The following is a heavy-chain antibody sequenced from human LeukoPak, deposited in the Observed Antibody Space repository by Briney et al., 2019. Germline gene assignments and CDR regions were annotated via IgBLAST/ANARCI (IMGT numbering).Heavy chain of an antibody. Sequence: PSATLSLTCAVSGGSISQYYWSWLRQAPGKGLEWIGYIHASGTTTYNPSLKSRVTMSVDTSNNQFSLKLSSVTAADTAVYYCARHGQKEWEPSFWFDPWGQGTLVTVSS. J-gene: IGHJ5*02. V-gene: IGHV4-4*08. CDR2: IHASGTT. D-gene: IGHD1-26*01. CDR3: ARHGQKEWEPSFWFDP. CDR1: GGSISQYY.